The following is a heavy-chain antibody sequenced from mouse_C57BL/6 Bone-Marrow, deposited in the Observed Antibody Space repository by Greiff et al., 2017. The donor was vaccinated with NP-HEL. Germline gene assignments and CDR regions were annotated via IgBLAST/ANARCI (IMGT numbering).Heavy chain of an antibody. CDR2: INPSSGYT. V-gene: IGHV1-4*01. D-gene: IGHD2-2*01. J-gene: IGHJ2*01. CDR3: AWLRRFDY. Sequence: VQLQQSGAELARPGASVKMSCKASGYTFTSYTMHWVKQRPGQGLEWIGYINPSSGYTKYNQKFKDKATLTADKSSSTAYMQLSSLTSEDSAVYDGAWLRRFDYWGQGTTLTVSS. CDR1: GYTFTSYT.